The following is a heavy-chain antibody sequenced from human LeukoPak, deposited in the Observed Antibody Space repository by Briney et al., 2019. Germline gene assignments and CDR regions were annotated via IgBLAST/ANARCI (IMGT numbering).Heavy chain of an antibody. CDR2: VNFYNGNT. Sequence: ASVKVSCKASGYTLSDYGISWVRQARGQGLEWMGWVNFYNGNTKYAEKFQGRLTMTRDTPTSTAYMEVRSLRPDDTAIYYCVRTRRSIVATMFDYWGQGALITVSS. J-gene: IGHJ4*02. CDR1: GYTLSDYG. V-gene: IGHV1-18*01. CDR3: VRTRRSIVATMFDY. D-gene: IGHD5-12*01.